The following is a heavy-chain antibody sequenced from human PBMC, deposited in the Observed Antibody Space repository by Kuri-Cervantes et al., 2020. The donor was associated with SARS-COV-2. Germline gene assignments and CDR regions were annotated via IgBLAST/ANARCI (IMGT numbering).Heavy chain of an antibody. CDR2: IYHSGST. J-gene: IGHJ5*02. D-gene: IGHD2-21*02. Sequence: SETLSLTCTVSGGSITSSAYYWGWVRQPPGKGLEWIATIYHSGSTYYNPSLKSRVTISIETSKNQFSLKLSSVTAADTAVYYCARGGRVVTAIIPLDPWGQGTLVTVSS. CDR1: GGSITSSAYY. V-gene: IGHV4-39*01. CDR3: ARGGRVVTAIIPLDP.